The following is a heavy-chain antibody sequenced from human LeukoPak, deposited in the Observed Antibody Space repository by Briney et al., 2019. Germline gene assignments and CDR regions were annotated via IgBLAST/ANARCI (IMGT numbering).Heavy chain of an antibody. J-gene: IGHJ4*02. Sequence: GGSLRLSCAASGFTFSSYAMHWVRQAPGKGLEGVAVISYDGSNKYYADSVKGRFTISRDNSKNTLYLQMNSLRAEDTAVYYCARALLNTAMADYWGQGTLSPSPQ. V-gene: IGHV3-30-3*01. CDR3: ARALLNTAMADY. D-gene: IGHD5-18*01. CDR2: ISYDGSNK. CDR1: GFTFSSYA.